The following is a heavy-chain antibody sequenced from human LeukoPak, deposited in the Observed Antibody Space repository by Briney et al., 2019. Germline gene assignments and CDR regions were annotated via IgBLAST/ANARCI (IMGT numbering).Heavy chain of an antibody. J-gene: IGHJ6*03. CDR3: ARASSIAARTYYYYYYMDV. Sequence: ASVKVSCKASGDTFTTYYMHWVRQAPGQGLEWMGIINPSGGSTSYAQKFQGRLTVTRDTSISTAYMELSRLRSDDTAVYYCARASSIAARTYYYYYYMDVWGKGTTVTVSS. D-gene: IGHD6-6*01. V-gene: IGHV1-46*01. CDR2: INPSGGST. CDR1: GDTFTTYY.